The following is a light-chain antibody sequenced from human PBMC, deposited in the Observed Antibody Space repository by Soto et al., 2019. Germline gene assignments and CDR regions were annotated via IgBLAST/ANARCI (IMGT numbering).Light chain of an antibody. CDR1: QSVPGNS. CDR2: TTS. J-gene: IGKJ1*01. Sequence: EIVLTQSPGTLSLFPGERATLSCRASQSVPGNSLAWYQQRPGQAPRLLVYTTSYRVTGIPYRFSGSGSGTDFTLTISRLEPEDFAVYYCQQYGGSPGTFGQGTKVEIK. V-gene: IGKV3-20*01. CDR3: QQYGGSPGT.